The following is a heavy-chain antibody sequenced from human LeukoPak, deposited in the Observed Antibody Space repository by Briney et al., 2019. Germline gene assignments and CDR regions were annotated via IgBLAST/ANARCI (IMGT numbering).Heavy chain of an antibody. CDR3: ASELIYYDFWSGYPGCFDS. Sequence: KPGGSLRLSCAASGFTFSSYSMNWVRQAPGKGLEWVSSISSSSSYIYYADSVKGRFTISRDNAKNSLYLQMNSLRAEDTAVYYCASELIYYDFWSGYPGCFDSWGQGTLVTVSS. CDR1: GFTFSSYS. D-gene: IGHD3-3*01. CDR2: ISSSSSYI. J-gene: IGHJ4*02. V-gene: IGHV3-21*01.